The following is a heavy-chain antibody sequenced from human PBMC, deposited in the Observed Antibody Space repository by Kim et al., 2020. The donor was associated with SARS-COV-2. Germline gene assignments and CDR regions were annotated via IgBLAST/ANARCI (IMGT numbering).Heavy chain of an antibody. J-gene: IGHJ6*02. Sequence: KSRVTISVDTSKNPFSLKLSSVTAADTAVYYCARANPLRNYYYYYYGMDVWGQGTTVTVSS. V-gene: IGHV4-59*01. D-gene: IGHD3-10*01. CDR3: ARANPLRNYYYYYYGMDV.